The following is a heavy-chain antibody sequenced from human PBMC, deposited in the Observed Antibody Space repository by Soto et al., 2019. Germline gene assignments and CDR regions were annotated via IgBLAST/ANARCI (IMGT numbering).Heavy chain of an antibody. CDR3: ARHYSSGSRNWFDP. CDR2: IYYSGST. D-gene: IGHD6-19*01. J-gene: IGHJ5*02. V-gene: IGHV4-39*01. CDR1: GGSINSSSYF. Sequence: SETLSLTCSVSGGSINSSSYFWGWVRQPPGKGLEWIGSIYYSGSTYYNPSLRSRVTISVDTSKNQFSLKLSSVTAADTAVFYCARHYSSGSRNWFDPWGQGTLVTVPS.